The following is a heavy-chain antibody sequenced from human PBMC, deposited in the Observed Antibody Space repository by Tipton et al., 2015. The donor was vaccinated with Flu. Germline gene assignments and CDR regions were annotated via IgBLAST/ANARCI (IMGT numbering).Heavy chain of an antibody. CDR1: GGSVSSSRYY. J-gene: IGHJ3*02. CDR3: ARDSGYGDYENAFDI. V-gene: IGHV3-11*01. CDR2: ISSSGSRI. Sequence: TLSLTCTVSGGSVSSSRYYMSWIRQAPGKGLEWVSYISSSGSRIYYADSVKGRFTISRDNAKNSLYLQMNSLRAKDTAAYYCARDSGYGDYENAFDIWGQGTMVTISS. D-gene: IGHD4-17*01.